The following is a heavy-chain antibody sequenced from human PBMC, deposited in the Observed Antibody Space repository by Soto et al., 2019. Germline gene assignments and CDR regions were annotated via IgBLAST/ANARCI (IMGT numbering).Heavy chain of an antibody. V-gene: IGHV4-34*01. CDR3: ARGHVLWFGARVRWFDP. D-gene: IGHD3-10*01. J-gene: IGHJ5*02. CDR1: GGSFSGYY. Sequence: PLETLSLTCAVYGGSFSGYYWSWIRQPPGKGLEWIGEINHSGSTNYNPSLKSRVTISVDTSKNQFSLKLSSVTAADTAVYYCARGHVLWFGARVRWFDPWGQGTLVTVSS. CDR2: INHSGST.